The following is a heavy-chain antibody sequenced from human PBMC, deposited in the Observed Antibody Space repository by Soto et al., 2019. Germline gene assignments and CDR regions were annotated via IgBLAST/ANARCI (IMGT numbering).Heavy chain of an antibody. Sequence: SETLSLTCTVSGGSISSSSYYWGWIRQPPGKGLEWIGSIYYSGGTYYNPSLKSRVTISVDTSKNQFSLKLSSVTAADTAVYYCARHKAAGTRYYYYYMDVWGKGTTVTVSS. CDR1: GGSISSSSYY. D-gene: IGHD6-13*01. V-gene: IGHV4-39*01. CDR3: ARHKAAGTRYYYYYMDV. J-gene: IGHJ6*03. CDR2: IYYSGGT.